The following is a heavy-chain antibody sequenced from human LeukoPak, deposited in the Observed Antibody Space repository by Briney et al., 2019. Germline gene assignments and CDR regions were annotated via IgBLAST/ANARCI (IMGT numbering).Heavy chain of an antibody. V-gene: IGHV3-30-3*01. CDR3: AKARHCTTATCASAAFDA. CDR1: GFTFNMHA. CDR2: ISNDGSDE. J-gene: IGHJ3*01. D-gene: IGHD2-8*01. Sequence: GGSLRLSCAASGFTFNMHAMHWVRQAPGKGLEWVAVISNDGSDEYYADSVRGRFPISRDNLQNTVFLQMNNLRPEDTVVYYCAKARHCTTATCASAAFDAWGQGTMVTASS.